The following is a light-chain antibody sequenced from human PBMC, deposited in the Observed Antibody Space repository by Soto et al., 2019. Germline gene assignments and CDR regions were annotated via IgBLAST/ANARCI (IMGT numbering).Light chain of an antibody. CDR2: DTS. CDR3: HHYDSSPPYT. V-gene: IGKV3-15*01. CDR1: QGIGDT. J-gene: IGKJ2*01. Sequence: EVVMRQSPATLSVSPGEGATLSCRAGQGIGDTLAWYQHKPGQTPRLLIYDTSTRATGVPTRFSGSRSGADFTLTISRLEPDDSAVYYCHHYDSSPPYTFGQGTKVDIK.